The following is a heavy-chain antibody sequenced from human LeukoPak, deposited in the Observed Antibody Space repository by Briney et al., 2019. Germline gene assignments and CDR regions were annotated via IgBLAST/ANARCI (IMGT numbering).Heavy chain of an antibody. D-gene: IGHD2-2*01. J-gene: IGHJ4*02. Sequence: GGSLRLSCTASGFTFGDYAMSWVRQAPGKGPEWVGFIRSKVYGGTTEYAASVKGRFTISRDDSKSIAYLQMNSLKTEDTAVYYCSSYCTSTSCYDYWGQGTLVTVSS. V-gene: IGHV3-49*04. CDR3: SSYCTSTSCYDY. CDR2: IRSKVYGGTT. CDR1: GFTFGDYA.